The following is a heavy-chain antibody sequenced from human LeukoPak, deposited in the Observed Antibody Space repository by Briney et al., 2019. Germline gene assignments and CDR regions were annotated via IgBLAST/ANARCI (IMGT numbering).Heavy chain of an antibody. V-gene: IGHV4-59*01. Sequence: SETLSLTCTVSGVSISSYYWSWIRQPPGKGLEWIGYIYSSGSTNYNPSLKSRVTISVDTSKNQFSLKLSSVTAADTAVYYCARAPYSGNSVGFDCWGQGTLVTVSS. D-gene: IGHD4-23*01. CDR3: ARAPYSGNSVGFDC. J-gene: IGHJ4*02. CDR1: GVSISSYY. CDR2: IYSSGST.